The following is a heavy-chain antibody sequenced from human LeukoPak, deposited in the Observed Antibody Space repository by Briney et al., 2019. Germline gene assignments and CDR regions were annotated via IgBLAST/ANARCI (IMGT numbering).Heavy chain of an antibody. V-gene: IGHV3-23*01. Sequence: GGSLRLSCAASGFTFSSYAMNWVRQAPGKGLEWVSAISGSGGSTYYADSVKGRFTISRDNSKNPLYQQMNSLRAEDTAVYYCAKSGIQLWAYFDYWGQGTLVTVSS. J-gene: IGHJ4*02. CDR2: ISGSGGST. CDR3: AKSGIQLWAYFDY. D-gene: IGHD5-18*01. CDR1: GFTFSSYA.